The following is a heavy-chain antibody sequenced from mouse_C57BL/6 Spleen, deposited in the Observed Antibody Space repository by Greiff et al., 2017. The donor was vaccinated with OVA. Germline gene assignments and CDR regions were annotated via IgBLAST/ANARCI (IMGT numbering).Heavy chain of an antibody. V-gene: IGHV1-55*01. CDR2: IYPGSGST. CDR1: GYTFTSYW. Sequence: QVQLQQPGAELVKPGASVKMSCKASGYTFTSYWITWVKQRPGQGLEWIGDIYPGSGSTNYNEKFKSKATLTVDTSSSTAYMQLRSLTSEASAVYYCARGINCDAMDYWGQGTSVTVSS. D-gene: IGHD4-1*01. J-gene: IGHJ4*01. CDR3: ARGINCDAMDY.